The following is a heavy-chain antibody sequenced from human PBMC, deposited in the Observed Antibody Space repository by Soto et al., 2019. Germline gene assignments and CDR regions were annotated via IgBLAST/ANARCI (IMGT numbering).Heavy chain of an antibody. V-gene: IGHV1-3*01. D-gene: IGHD1-26*01. CDR3: AGGGSLYWYFDL. Sequence: ASVKVSCKASGYTFTNYAMHWVRQAPGQRLEWMGWINAGNGNTKYSQKCQGRVTVTRDTSASTAYMELSSLRSEDTAVYYCAGGGSLYWYFDLWGRGTLVTVAS. J-gene: IGHJ2*01. CDR2: INAGNGNT. CDR1: GYTFTNYA.